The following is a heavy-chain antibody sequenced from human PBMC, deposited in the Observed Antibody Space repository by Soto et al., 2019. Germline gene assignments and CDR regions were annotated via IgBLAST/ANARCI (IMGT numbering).Heavy chain of an antibody. CDR1: GFTFTNYA. V-gene: IGHV3-23*01. D-gene: IGHD3-10*01. Sequence: GGSLRLSCAASGFTFTNYAMSWVRQAPGKGLEWVSGISGSGGSTYYADSVKGRFTISRDSSKNTLYLQMNSLRAEDTAVYYCAKVGKYYYGMDVWGQGTTVTVSS. CDR3: AKVGKYYYGMDV. J-gene: IGHJ6*02. CDR2: ISGSGGST.